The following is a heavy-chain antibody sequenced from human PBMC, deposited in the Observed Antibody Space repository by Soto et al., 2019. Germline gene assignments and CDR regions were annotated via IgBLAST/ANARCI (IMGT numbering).Heavy chain of an antibody. Sequence: HPGGSLRLSCAASGFTFSSYAMSWVRQAPGKGLEWVSAISGSGGSTYYADSVKGRFTISRDNSKNTLYLQMNSLRAEDTAVYYCAKPSRSEVVINDYWGQGTLVTVSS. J-gene: IGHJ4*02. D-gene: IGHD3-22*01. CDR3: AKPSRSEVVINDY. V-gene: IGHV3-23*01. CDR1: GFTFSSYA. CDR2: ISGSGGST.